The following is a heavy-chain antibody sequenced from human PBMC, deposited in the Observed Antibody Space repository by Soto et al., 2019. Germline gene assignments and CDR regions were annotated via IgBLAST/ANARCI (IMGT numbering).Heavy chain of an antibody. V-gene: IGHV6-1*01. D-gene: IGHD6-19*01. CDR2: TYYRSKWYN. Sequence: QSQTLSLTCAISGDSVSSNSAAWNWIRQSPSRGLEWLGRTYYRSKWYNDYAVSVKSRITINPDTSKNQFSLQLNSVTPEDTAVYYCARDPSWQSIAVAGKMWGYFDYWGQGTLVTVSS. CDR1: GDSVSSNSAA. J-gene: IGHJ4*02. CDR3: ARDPSWQSIAVAGKMWGYFDY.